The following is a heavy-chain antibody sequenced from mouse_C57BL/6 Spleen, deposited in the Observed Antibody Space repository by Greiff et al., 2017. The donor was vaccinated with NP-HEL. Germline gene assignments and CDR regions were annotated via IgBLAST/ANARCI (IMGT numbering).Heavy chain of an antibody. Sequence: EVNLVESGGGLVKPGGSLKLSCAASGFTFSDYGMHWVRQAPEKGLEWVAYISSGSSTIYYADTVKGRFTISRDNAKNTLFLQMTSLRSEDTAMYYCASYYYGSSYAMDYWGQGTSVTVSS. D-gene: IGHD1-1*01. CDR3: ASYYYGSSYAMDY. CDR1: GFTFSDYG. CDR2: ISSGSSTI. J-gene: IGHJ4*01. V-gene: IGHV5-17*01.